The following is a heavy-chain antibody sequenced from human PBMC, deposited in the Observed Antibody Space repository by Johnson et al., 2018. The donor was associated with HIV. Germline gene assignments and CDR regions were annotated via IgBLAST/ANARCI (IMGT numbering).Heavy chain of an antibody. Sequence: EVQLVESGGVVVQPGGSLRLSCAASGFTFDDYTMHWVRQAPGKGLEWVSLISWDGGSTYYADSVKGRFTISRDNSKNSLYLQMNSLRTEDTALYYCAKDMGPGIAAALDAFDIWGQGTMVTVSS. CDR1: GFTFDDYT. V-gene: IGHV3-43*01. CDR3: AKDMGPGIAAALDAFDI. CDR2: ISWDGGST. D-gene: IGHD6-13*01. J-gene: IGHJ3*02.